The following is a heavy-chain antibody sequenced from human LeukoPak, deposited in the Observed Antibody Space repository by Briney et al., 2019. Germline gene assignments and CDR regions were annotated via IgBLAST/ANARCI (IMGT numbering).Heavy chain of an antibody. Sequence: ASVKVSCKASGYTFTSYAMNWVRQAPGQGLEWMGWINTNTGNPTYAQGFTGRFVFSLDTSVSTAYLQISSLKAEDTAVYYCARDRLQIHYSNYDPSWFDPWGQGTLVTVSS. CDR2: INTNTGNP. V-gene: IGHV7-4-1*02. J-gene: IGHJ5*02. CDR3: ARDRLQIHYSNYDPSWFDP. CDR1: GYTFTSYA. D-gene: IGHD4-11*01.